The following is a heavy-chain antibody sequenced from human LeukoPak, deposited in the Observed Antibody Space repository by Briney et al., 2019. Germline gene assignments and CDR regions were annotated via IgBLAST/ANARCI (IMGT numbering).Heavy chain of an antibody. Sequence: SETLSLTCTVSGDSISSYYWSWIRQPPGKGLEWIGYIYYSGSTNYNPSLKSRVTISVDTSKNQLSLKLRSVTAADTAVYCARLSTSFDYWGQGALVTVSS. CDR1: GDSISSYY. CDR3: ARLSTSFDY. CDR2: IYYSGST. J-gene: IGHJ4*02. V-gene: IGHV4-59*08.